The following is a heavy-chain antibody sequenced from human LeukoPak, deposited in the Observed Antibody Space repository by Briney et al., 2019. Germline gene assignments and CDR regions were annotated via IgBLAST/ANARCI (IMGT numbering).Heavy chain of an antibody. J-gene: IGHJ3*02. D-gene: IGHD6-19*01. CDR2: IYHSGST. CDR1: GGSISSSNW. Sequence: PSETLSLTCAVSGGSISSSNWWSWVRQPPGKGLEWIGEIYHSGSTNYNPSHKSRVTISVDKSKNQFSLKLRSVTAADTAVYYCARTAVAGIGAFDIWGQGTMVTVSS. CDR3: ARTAVAGIGAFDI. V-gene: IGHV4-4*02.